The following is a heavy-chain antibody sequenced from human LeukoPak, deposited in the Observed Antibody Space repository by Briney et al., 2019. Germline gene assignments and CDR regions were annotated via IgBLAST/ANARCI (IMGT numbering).Heavy chain of an antibody. D-gene: IGHD4-23*01. V-gene: IGHV4-59*13. Sequence: SETLSLTCTVSGGSISSYYWSWIRQPPGKGLEWIGYIYSSGSTKYSPSLKRRVAISLDTSENDFSLRLSSVTAADTAVYYCARDRGYGGIFDYCGRGTLVTVYS. CDR2: IYSSGST. J-gene: IGHJ4*02. CDR3: ARDRGYGGIFDY. CDR1: GGSISSYY.